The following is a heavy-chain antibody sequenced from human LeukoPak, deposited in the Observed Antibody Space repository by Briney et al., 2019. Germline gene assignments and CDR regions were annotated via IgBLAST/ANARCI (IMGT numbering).Heavy chain of an antibody. CDR3: ARVTYSSSSDYYYMDV. D-gene: IGHD6-6*01. CDR2: IAHSGTT. J-gene: IGHJ6*03. V-gene: IGHV4-59*01. CDR1: GGSISRYS. Sequence: PSETLSLTCIVSGGSISRYSWNWIRQSPGKGLEWIGYIAHSGTTSYKSSLKSRVTISVDTSKNQFSLKLSSVTAADTAVYYCARVTYSSSSDYYYMDVWGKGTTVTVSS.